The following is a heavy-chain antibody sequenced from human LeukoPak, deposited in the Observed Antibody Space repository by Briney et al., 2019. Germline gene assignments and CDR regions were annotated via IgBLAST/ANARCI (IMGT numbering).Heavy chain of an antibody. Sequence: PSGTLSLTCAVSGVSISSKWWIWVRQPPGQGLEWIGEIHRDGRTRYNPSLKSRVTMSMDYSKNQFSLSVTSVTAADTAIYYCGKTDIYFNPIDYWGPGSLVTVSS. CDR3: GKTDIYFNPIDY. D-gene: IGHD3-9*01. V-gene: IGHV4-4*02. J-gene: IGHJ4*02. CDR1: GVSISSKW. CDR2: IHRDGRT.